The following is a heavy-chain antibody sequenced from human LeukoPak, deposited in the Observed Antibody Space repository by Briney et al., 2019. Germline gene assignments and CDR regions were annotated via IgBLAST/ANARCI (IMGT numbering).Heavy chain of an antibody. CDR1: GFTVSSNY. V-gene: IGHV3-53*01. CDR2: IYSGGST. D-gene: IGHD4-17*01. Sequence: PGGSLRLSCAASGFTVSSNYMSWVRQAPGKGLEWVSVIYSGGSTYYADSVKGRFTISRDNSKNTLYLQMNSLKAEDTAVYYCTRLKDPYDYGDNVFDYWSQGTLVTVSS. J-gene: IGHJ4*02. CDR3: TRLKDPYDYGDNVFDY.